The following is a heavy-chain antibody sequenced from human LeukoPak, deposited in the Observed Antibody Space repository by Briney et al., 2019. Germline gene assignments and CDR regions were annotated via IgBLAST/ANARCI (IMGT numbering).Heavy chain of an antibody. V-gene: IGHV4-30-4*01. CDR1: GGSFSDYY. CDR2: IYYSGST. D-gene: IGHD3-22*01. CDR3: ARGRGVPYYYDSSGYYPADY. J-gene: IGHJ4*02. Sequence: PSETLSLTCAVYGGSFSDYYWSWIRQPPGKGLECIGHIYYSGSTYYNPSLKSRVTISVDTSKNQFSLKLSSVTAADTAVYYCARGRGVPYYYDSSGYYPADYWGQGTLVTVSS.